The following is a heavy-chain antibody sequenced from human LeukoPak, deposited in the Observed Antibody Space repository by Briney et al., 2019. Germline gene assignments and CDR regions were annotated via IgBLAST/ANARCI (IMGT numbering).Heavy chain of an antibody. CDR1: GVTFTSYA. D-gene: IGHD5/OR15-5a*01. J-gene: IGHJ4*02. V-gene: IGHV3-23*01. Sequence: GGPLRLSCAGSGVTFTSYAMSWVRQAPGKGLGWVSSISSTGESIYYAGSVKGRFTISRDISKNTLFLQMHSLRPDDTAVYYCAKAAGVSSISFFDYWGQGTLVTVSS. CDR2: ISSTGESI. CDR3: AKAAGVSSISFFDY.